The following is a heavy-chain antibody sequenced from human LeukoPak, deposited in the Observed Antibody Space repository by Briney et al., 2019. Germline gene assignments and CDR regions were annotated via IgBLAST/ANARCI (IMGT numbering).Heavy chain of an antibody. J-gene: IGHJ4*02. CDR2: MKQDGSEI. V-gene: IGHV3-7*01. CDR1: GFTFSSYW. D-gene: IGHD5-18*01. Sequence: GGSLRLSCAASGFTFSSYWMSWVRQAPGKGLEWVANMKQDGSEIYYVDIVKGRFTISRDNAKNSLYLQINSLRAEDTAVYYCARESTYNYAYALDYWGQGILVTVSS. CDR3: ARESTYNYAYALDY.